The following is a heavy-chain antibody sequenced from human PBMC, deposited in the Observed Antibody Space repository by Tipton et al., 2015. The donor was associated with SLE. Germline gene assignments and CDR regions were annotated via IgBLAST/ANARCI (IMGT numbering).Heavy chain of an antibody. D-gene: IGHD1-1*01. V-gene: IGHV4-38-2*02. J-gene: IGHJ4*02. CDR2: MHRNGST. CDR1: LYSIGSGFY. Sequence: TLSLTCTVSLYSIGSGFYWDWVRQAPGKGLEWVATMHRNGSTYYNPSLRSRVAVSMDTSRNQFSLRLKSVTAADTAVYYCATGHFNFWGQGRLVTVSS. CDR3: ATGHFNF.